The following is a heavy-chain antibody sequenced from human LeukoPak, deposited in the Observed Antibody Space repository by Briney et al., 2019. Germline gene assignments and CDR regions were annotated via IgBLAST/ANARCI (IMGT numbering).Heavy chain of an antibody. D-gene: IGHD3-22*01. J-gene: IGHJ4*02. V-gene: IGHV4-59*12. CDR2: IYYSGST. CDR1: GGSISSYY. Sequence: SETLSLTCTVSGGSISSYYWSWIRQPPGKGLEWIGYIYYSGSTNYNPSLKSRVTISVDTSKNQFSLKLSSVTAADTAVYYCARDYYDSSGYYRIFDYWGQGTLVTVSS. CDR3: ARDYYDSSGYYRIFDY.